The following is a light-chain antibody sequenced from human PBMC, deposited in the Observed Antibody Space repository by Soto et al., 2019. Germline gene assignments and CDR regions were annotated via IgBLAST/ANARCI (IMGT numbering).Light chain of an antibody. V-gene: IGLV2-14*01. J-gene: IGLJ3*02. Sequence: QSVLTQPASVSGSPGQSITISCTGTSIDVGDYNYVSWYQQHPGKAPKLMIYEVTNRPSGVSNRFSGSKSANTASLTISGLQAEDEADYYCISYIPSTTTHWVFGGGTKLTVL. CDR3: ISYIPSTTTHWV. CDR2: EVT. CDR1: SIDVGDYNY.